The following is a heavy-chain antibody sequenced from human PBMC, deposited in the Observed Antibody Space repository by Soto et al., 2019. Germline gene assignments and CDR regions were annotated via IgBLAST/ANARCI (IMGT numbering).Heavy chain of an antibody. Sequence: SETLSLTCTVSGGSISSYYWIWIRQPPGKGLEWIGYIYYSGSTNYNPSLKSRVTISVDTSKNQFSLKLSSVTAADTAVYYCASYYSSGWYSWFDPWGQGTLVTVS. CDR3: ASYYSSGWYSWFDP. V-gene: IGHV4-59*01. CDR1: GGSISSYY. D-gene: IGHD6-19*01. J-gene: IGHJ5*02. CDR2: IYYSGST.